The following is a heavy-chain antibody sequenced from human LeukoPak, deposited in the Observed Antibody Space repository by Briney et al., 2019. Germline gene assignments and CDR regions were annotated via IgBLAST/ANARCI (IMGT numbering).Heavy chain of an antibody. CDR3: ASLTVTTDPIDY. J-gene: IGHJ4*02. Sequence: GGSLRLSCAASGFTFSSYSMNWVRQAPRKGLEWVSSISSSSSYIYYADSVKGRFTISRDNAKNSLYLQMNSLRAEGTAVYYCASLTVTTDPIDYWGQGTLVTVSS. CDR2: ISSSSSYI. CDR1: GFTFSSYS. D-gene: IGHD4-17*01. V-gene: IGHV3-21*01.